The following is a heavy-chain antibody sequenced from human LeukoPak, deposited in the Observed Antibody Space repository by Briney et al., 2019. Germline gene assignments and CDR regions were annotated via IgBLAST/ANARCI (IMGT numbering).Heavy chain of an antibody. CDR3: AKDRPHLSYYFDY. Sequence: SETLSLTCAVYGGSFSGYYWSWIPQPPGKGLEWIGEINHSGSTNYNPSPKSRVTVSVDTSKNQFSLKLSSVTAADTAVYYCAKDRPHLSYYFDYWGQGTLVTVSS. CDR1: GGSFSGYY. D-gene: IGHD6-6*01. V-gene: IGHV4-34*01. CDR2: INHSGST. J-gene: IGHJ4*02.